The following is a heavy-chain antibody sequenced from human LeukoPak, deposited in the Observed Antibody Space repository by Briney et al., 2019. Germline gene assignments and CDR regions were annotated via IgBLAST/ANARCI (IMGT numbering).Heavy chain of an antibody. Sequence: PGGSLRLSRAASRFTFSSYSMNWVRQAPGKGLEWVSYISSSSTTIYYADSVKGRFTISRDNAKNSLYLQMNSLRAEDTAVYYCGRQGYYDSSGYYAFDIWGQGTMVTVSS. CDR1: RFTFSSYS. CDR2: ISSSSTTI. V-gene: IGHV3-48*01. CDR3: GRQGYYDSSGYYAFDI. J-gene: IGHJ3*02. D-gene: IGHD3-22*01.